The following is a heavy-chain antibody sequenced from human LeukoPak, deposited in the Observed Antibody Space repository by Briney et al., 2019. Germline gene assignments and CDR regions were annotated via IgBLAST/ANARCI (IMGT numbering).Heavy chain of an antibody. D-gene: IGHD5-18*01. CDR1: GFTFSSYA. V-gene: IGHV3-23*01. Sequence: GGSLRLSCSASGFTFSSYAMSWVRQAPGKGLEWVSTLSGSGGSTYYADSVKGRFTISRDNSKNTLYLQMNSLRAEDTAVYYCAKGYWSGDAAMPYIDYWGQGTLVTVSS. CDR2: LSGSGGST. J-gene: IGHJ4*02. CDR3: AKGYWSGDAAMPYIDY.